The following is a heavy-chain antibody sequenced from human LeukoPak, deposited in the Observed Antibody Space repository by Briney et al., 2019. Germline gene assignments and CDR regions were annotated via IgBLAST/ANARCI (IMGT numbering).Heavy chain of an antibody. CDR2: ISSTGSYI. V-gene: IGHV3-21*01. Sequence: GGSLRLSCAASEFTFSTYSINWVRQAPGKGLEWVSSISSTGSYIYYADSVKGRFTISRDNSKNTLYLQMNSLRAEDTAVYYCARAAFYYYYMDVWGKGTTVNVSS. CDR1: EFTFSTYS. J-gene: IGHJ6*03. CDR3: ARAAFYYYYMDV.